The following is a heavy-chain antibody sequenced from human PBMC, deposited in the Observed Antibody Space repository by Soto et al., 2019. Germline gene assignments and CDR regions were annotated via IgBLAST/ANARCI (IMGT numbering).Heavy chain of an antibody. Sequence: PGGSLRLSCAASGFTVSSNYMSWVRQAPGKGLEWVSVIYSGGSTNYAQNFKGRLTVTRDTSTATVYMDLSALTSDDTAMYYCARGLGLGDCWGQGTLVTVSS. V-gene: IGHV3-53*05. CDR3: ARGLGLGDC. J-gene: IGHJ4*02. CDR1: GFTVSSNY. D-gene: IGHD3-9*01. CDR2: IYSGGST.